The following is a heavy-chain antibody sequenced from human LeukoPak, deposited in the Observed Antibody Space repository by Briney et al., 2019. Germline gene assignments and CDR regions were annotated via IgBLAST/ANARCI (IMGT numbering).Heavy chain of an antibody. Sequence: PSETLSLTCTVSGGSISSGGYYWSWIRQHPGKGLEWIGYIYYSGSTYYNPSLKSRVTISVDTSKNQFSLKLSSVTAADTAVYYCAVRTVVVITTGPMGAFDIWGQGTMVTVSS. J-gene: IGHJ3*02. V-gene: IGHV4-31*03. CDR3: AVRTVVVITTGPMGAFDI. D-gene: IGHD3-22*01. CDR1: GGSISSGGYY. CDR2: IYYSGST.